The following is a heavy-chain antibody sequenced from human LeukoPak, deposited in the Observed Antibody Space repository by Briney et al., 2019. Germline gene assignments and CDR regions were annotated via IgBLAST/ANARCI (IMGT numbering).Heavy chain of an antibody. J-gene: IGHJ4*02. CDR1: GGSISSYY. V-gene: IGHV4-59*01. Sequence: PSETLSLTCTVSGGSISSYYWSWIRQPPGKGLEWIGYIYYSGSTNYNPSLKSRVTISVDTSKNQFSLKLSSVTAADTAVYYCARSPITVEFNLGAIDYWGQGTLVTVSS. CDR3: ARSPITVEFNLGAIDY. CDR2: IYYSGST. D-gene: IGHD3-3*01.